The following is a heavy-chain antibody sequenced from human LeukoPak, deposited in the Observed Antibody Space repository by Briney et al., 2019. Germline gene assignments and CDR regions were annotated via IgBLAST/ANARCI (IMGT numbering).Heavy chain of an antibody. CDR2: IMEDGSEK. D-gene: IGHD5-12*01. V-gene: IGHV3-7*01. CDR1: GFTFSKTW. J-gene: IGHJ4*02. CDR3: ARGPSGYHNT. Sequence: GGSLRLSCVAYGFTFSKTWMSWVRQVPGKGLEWVACIMEDGSEKKYVDSVRGRFTISRDNARNSLYLQMDNLRVEDTAVYYCARGPSGYHNTGGQGTLVTVSS.